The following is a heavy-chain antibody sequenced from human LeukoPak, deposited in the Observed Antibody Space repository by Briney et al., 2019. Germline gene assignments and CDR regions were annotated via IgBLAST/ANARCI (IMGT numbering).Heavy chain of an antibody. D-gene: IGHD4-17*01. V-gene: IGHV3-23*01. CDR1: GFTFSSYA. CDR3: AKDLYGDYMIDY. Sequence: GGSLRLSCAASGFTFSSYAMSWVRQAPGKELEWVSVISGSDGSTYYADSVKGRFTISRDNSKNTLYLQMNSLRAEDTAVYYCAKDLYGDYMIDYWGQGTPVTVSS. J-gene: IGHJ4*02. CDR2: ISGSDGST.